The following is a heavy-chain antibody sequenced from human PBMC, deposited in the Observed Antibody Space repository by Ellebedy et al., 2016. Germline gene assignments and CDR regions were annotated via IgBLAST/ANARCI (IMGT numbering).Heavy chain of an antibody. V-gene: IGHV3-74*01. Sequence: GESLKISXAASGFTFSSFWMNWVRYTPGKGLVWVSRINSDGSITTYADSVKGRFTISRDNAQNTLYLEMHSLRGEDTALYFCTRGQTGTMFGPLNSWGQGTRVTVSS. CDR3: TRGQTGTMFGPLNS. CDR2: INSDGSIT. CDR1: GFTFSSFW. J-gene: IGHJ4*02. D-gene: IGHD1-1*01.